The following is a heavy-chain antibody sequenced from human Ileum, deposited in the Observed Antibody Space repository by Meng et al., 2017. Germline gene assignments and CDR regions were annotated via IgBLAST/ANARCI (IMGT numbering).Heavy chain of an antibody. J-gene: IGHJ4*02. CDR1: VASLTSTY. V-gene: IGHV4-59*01. CDR2: ISNSGNT. Sequence: QGQLQESGPGLGKSSATLSRICTACVASLTSTYWFWIRQTPGKGLEFIGEISNSGNTNYNPSLKSRVTISADTSKNQLSLRLNSVTAVDTALYYCARGGLPGALDSWGQGTLVTVSS. CDR3: ARGGLPGALDS. D-gene: IGHD2-2*01.